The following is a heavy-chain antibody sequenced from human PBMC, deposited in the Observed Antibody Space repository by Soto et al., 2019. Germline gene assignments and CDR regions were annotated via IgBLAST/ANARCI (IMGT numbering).Heavy chain of an antibody. V-gene: IGHV1-69*02. CDR3: ASNQRGYSYGRLDY. CDR2: IIPILGIA. CDR1: GGTFSSYT. D-gene: IGHD5-18*01. Sequence: GASVKVSCKASGGTFSSYTISWVRQAPGQGLEWMGRIIPILGIANYAQKFQGRVTITADKSTSTAYMELSSLRSEDTAVYYCASNQRGYSYGRLDYWGQGTLVTVSS. J-gene: IGHJ4*02.